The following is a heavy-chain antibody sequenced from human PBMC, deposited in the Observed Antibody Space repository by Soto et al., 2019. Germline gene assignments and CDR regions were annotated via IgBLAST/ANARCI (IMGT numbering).Heavy chain of an antibody. CDR2: INWNGGST. V-gene: IGHV3-20*01. J-gene: IGHJ4*02. Sequence: GGSLRLSCAASGFTFDDYGMSWVRQAPGKGLEWVSGINWNGGSTGYADSVKGRFTISRDNAKNSLYRQMNSLRAEDTALYHCARTARYCSSTSCYQGDFDYWGQGTLVTVSS. CDR1: GFTFDDYG. CDR3: ARTARYCSSTSCYQGDFDY. D-gene: IGHD2-2*01.